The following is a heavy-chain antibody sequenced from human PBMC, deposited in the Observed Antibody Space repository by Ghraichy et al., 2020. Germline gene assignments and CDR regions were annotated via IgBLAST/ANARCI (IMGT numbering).Heavy chain of an antibody. D-gene: IGHD5-18*01. CDR1: GFTFSSYG. V-gene: IGHV3-30*18. Sequence: GGSLRLSCAASGFTFSSYGMHWVRQAPGKGLEWVAVISYDGSNKYYADSVKGRFTISRDNSKNTLYLQMNSLRAEDTAVYYCAKDRGGYSYGAQVWYYYGMDVWGQGTTVTVSS. CDR2: ISYDGSNK. J-gene: IGHJ6*02. CDR3: AKDRGGYSYGAQVWYYYGMDV.